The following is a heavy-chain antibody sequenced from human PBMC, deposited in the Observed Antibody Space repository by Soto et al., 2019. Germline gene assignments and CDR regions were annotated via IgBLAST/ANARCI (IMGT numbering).Heavy chain of an antibody. Sequence: ASVKVSCKAPGDTFTSYYLNWVRQAPGQGLEWMGVINPHGGSTKYAQKFQGGVTMTRDTSRSTVYMELRSLRSDDTAIYYCARSSGGNFGIIIEGSNWFDPWGQGTLVTVSS. CDR3: ARSSGGNFGIIIEGSNWFDP. D-gene: IGHD3-3*01. V-gene: IGHV1-46*01. CDR1: GDTFTSYY. J-gene: IGHJ5*02. CDR2: INPHGGST.